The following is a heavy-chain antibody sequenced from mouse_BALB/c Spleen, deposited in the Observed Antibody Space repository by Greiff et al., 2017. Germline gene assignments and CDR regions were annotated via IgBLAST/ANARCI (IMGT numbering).Heavy chain of an antibody. D-gene: IGHD2-4*01. V-gene: IGHV5-9-3*01. CDR1: GFTFSSYA. Sequence: DVKLVESGGGLVKPGGSLKLSCAASGFTFSSYAMSWVRQTPEKRLEWVATISSGGSYTYYPDSVKGRFTISRDNAKNTLYLQMSSLRSEDTAMYYCARPGDYDVGFAYWGQGTLVTVSA. CDR2: ISSGGSYT. J-gene: IGHJ3*01. CDR3: ARPGDYDVGFAY.